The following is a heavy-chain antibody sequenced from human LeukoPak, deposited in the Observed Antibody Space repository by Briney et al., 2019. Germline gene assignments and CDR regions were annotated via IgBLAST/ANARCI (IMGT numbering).Heavy chain of an antibody. J-gene: IGHJ4*02. Sequence: GESLKISCKGSGHTFNTYWLAWVRQMPGKGLEWMGVIYPGDSDTRYSPSFQGQVAISADKSISTAYLQWSSLKASDTAMYYCARQSTTGIEDYWGQGTLVTVSS. CDR1: GHTFNTYW. CDR2: IYPGDSDT. CDR3: ARQSTTGIEDY. D-gene: IGHD1-1*01. V-gene: IGHV5-51*01.